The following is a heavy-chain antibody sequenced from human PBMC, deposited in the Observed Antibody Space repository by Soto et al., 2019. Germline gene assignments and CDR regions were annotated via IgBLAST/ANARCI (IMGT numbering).Heavy chain of an antibody. CDR1: GFNLRSYG. D-gene: IGHD3-10*01. V-gene: IGHV3-30*18. J-gene: IGHJ3*01. CDR3: AKDTGFGELFSDTFDL. CDR2: MSYDGRNT. Sequence: QAQLVESGGGVVQPGRSLRLSCTTSGFNLRSYGMHWVRQAPGKGLSWVAVMSYDGRNTYSADSVKGRFTISRDDSKNTMYLQMNRLRAEDTALSYCAKDTGFGELFSDTFDLWGQGTMVTVSS.